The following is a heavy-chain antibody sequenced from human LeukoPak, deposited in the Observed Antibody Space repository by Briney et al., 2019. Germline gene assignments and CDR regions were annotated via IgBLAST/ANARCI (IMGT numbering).Heavy chain of an antibody. CDR2: IYYSGST. Sequence: SETLSLTCTVSGGSISSYYWSWIRQPPGKGLEWIGYIYYSGSTNYNPSLKSRVTISVDTSKNQFSLKLSSVTAADTAVHYCARGRAAAGKPLGYWGQGTLVTVSS. J-gene: IGHJ4*02. V-gene: IGHV4-59*01. CDR3: ARGRAAAGKPLGY. CDR1: GGSISSYY. D-gene: IGHD6-13*01.